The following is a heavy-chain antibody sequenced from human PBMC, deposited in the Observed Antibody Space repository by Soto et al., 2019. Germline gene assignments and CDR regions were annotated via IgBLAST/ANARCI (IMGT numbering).Heavy chain of an antibody. D-gene: IGHD6-13*01. CDR2: IYYSGST. Sequence: PSETLSLTCTVSGGSVSSGSYYWSWIRQPPGKGLEWIGYIYYSGSTNYNPSLKSRVTISVDTSKNQFSLKLSSVTAADTAVYYCARGVHGIAAAGYYYYGMDVWGQGTTVTVSS. J-gene: IGHJ6*02. CDR3: ARGVHGIAAAGYYYYGMDV. V-gene: IGHV4-61*01. CDR1: GGSVSSGSYY.